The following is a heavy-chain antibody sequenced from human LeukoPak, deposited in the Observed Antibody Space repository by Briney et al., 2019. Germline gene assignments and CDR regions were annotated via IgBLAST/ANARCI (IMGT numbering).Heavy chain of an antibody. Sequence: GGSLRLSCAASGFTFSSYWMHWVRQAPGKGLVWVSRINSGGSSTRYADSEKGRFTISRDNAKNTLYLQVNSLRAEDTAVYYCVRGVGGDSRFDPWGRGTLVTVSS. CDR2: INSGGSST. CDR1: GFTFSSYW. V-gene: IGHV3-74*01. D-gene: IGHD1-26*01. J-gene: IGHJ5*02. CDR3: VRGVGGDSRFDP.